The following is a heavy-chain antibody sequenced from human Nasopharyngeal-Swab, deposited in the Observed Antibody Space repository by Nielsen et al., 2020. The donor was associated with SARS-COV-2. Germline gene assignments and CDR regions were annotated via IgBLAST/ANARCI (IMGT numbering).Heavy chain of an antibody. D-gene: IGHD4-17*01. CDR1: GDSVPSSSSA. Sequence: LRLSFAISGDSVPSSSSAWNWIRQSPSRGLEWLGRTYYRSKWYNDYAVSVKSRITINPDTSKNQFSLHLNSVTPEDTAVYYCARARGAYGDYYYYYYTDVWGKGTTVTVSS. V-gene: IGHV6-1*01. CDR2: TYYRSKWYN. CDR3: ARARGAYGDYYYYYYTDV. J-gene: IGHJ6*03.